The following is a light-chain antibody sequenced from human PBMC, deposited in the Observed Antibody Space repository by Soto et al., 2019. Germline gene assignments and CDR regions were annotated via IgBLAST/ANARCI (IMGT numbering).Light chain of an antibody. V-gene: IGKV4-1*01. Sequence: DIVMTQSPDSLAVSLGERATINCKSSQSVLYSSNNKNYLAWYQQQPGQPPTLLIYWASTRESGVPDRFSGSGSGTDFTLTISSLQAEDVAVYYCQQYYSTLWTFGQGTKVEIK. CDR3: QQYYSTLWT. J-gene: IGKJ1*01. CDR1: QSVLYSSNNKNY. CDR2: WAS.